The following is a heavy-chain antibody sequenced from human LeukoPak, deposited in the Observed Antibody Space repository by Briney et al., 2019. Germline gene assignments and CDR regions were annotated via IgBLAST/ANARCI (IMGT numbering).Heavy chain of an antibody. CDR3: ARDLGGSGNLYFDY. CDR1: GFTFSSYS. V-gene: IGHV3-21*01. Sequence: GGSLRLSCAASGFTFSSYSMNWVRQAPGKGLEWVSSINSAGSYIYYADSVKGRFTISRDNAKKSLYLQMNSLRAEDTAVYYCARDLGGSGNLYFDYWGQGTLVTVSS. J-gene: IGHJ4*02. D-gene: IGHD3-10*01. CDR2: INSAGSYI.